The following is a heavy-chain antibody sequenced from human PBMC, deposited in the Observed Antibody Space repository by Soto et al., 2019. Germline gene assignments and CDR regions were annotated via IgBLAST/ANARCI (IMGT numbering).Heavy chain of an antibody. D-gene: IGHD1-20*01. CDR2: ISGSGANT. CDR1: GLTFGSYA. Sequence: DVHLLESGGGLVQPGGSLRLSCGVSGLTFGSYAMTWVRQAPGKGLEWVSGISGSGANTYYADSVKGRFTISRDNSKNTLYLQMNSLSAEYTAIYYCAKDARYYWKIGFWGHGTLVTVSS. CDR3: AKDARYYWKIGF. J-gene: IGHJ4*01. V-gene: IGHV3-23*01.